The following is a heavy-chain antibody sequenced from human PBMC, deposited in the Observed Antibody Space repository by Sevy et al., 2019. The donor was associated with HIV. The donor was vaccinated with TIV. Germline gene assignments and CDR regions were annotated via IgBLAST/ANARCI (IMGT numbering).Heavy chain of an antibody. D-gene: IGHD4-17*01. CDR1: GVTFSDYY. V-gene: IGHV3-11*01. J-gene: IGHJ3*02. CDR3: ARGGMTTVTTYAFDI. CDR2: ISSSGSTI. Sequence: GGSLRLSCAASGVTFSDYYMSWIRQAPGKGLEWVSYISSSGSTIYYADSVKGRFTISRDNAKNSLYLQMNSLRAEDTAVYYCARGGMTTVTTYAFDIWGQGTMVTVSS.